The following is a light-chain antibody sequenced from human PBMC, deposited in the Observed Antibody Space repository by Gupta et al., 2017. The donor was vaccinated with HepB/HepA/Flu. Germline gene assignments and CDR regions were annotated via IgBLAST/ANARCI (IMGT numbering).Light chain of an antibody. Sequence: QPALTQPRSVSGSPGQSVTISCSGTSSDVGRYNYVSWYQHRPGKGTKLIIYDVNKWPSGVPGRFSGSKSGNTASLTISGLQAEDEAVYYCCSYAGSKIFVVFGEGTKLTVL. CDR3: CSYAGSKIFVV. CDR1: SSDVGRYNY. CDR2: DVN. J-gene: IGLJ2*01. V-gene: IGLV2-11*01.